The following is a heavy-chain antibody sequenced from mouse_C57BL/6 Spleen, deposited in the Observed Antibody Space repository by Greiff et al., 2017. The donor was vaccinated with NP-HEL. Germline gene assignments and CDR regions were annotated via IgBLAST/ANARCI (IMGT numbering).Heavy chain of an antibody. J-gene: IGHJ4*01. CDR2: IDPEDGET. CDR3: ARLPLYGSSYNYAMDY. CDR1: GFNIKDYY. V-gene: IGHV14-2*01. D-gene: IGHD1-1*01. Sequence: VQLQQSGAELVKPGASVKLSCTASGFNIKDYYMHWVKQRTEQGLEWIGRIDPEDGETKYAPKFQGKATFTADTSSNTAYMQLSSLTAEDSAIYYCARLPLYGSSYNYAMDYWGQGTSVTVSS.